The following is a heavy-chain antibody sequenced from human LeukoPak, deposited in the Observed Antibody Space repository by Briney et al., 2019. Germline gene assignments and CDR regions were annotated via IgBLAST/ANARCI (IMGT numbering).Heavy chain of an antibody. D-gene: IGHD5-18*01. CDR3: AFVGYSYDPWDY. V-gene: IGHV4-4*07. Sequence: KPSETLSLTCSVSGDSISNYYWSWIRQPAGMGLEWIGRIYISGTTNYNPSLKSRVTISMDTSKNQFSLKLSSVTAADTAVYYCAFVGYSYDPWDYWGQGTLVTVSS. CDR2: IYISGTT. CDR1: GDSISNYY. J-gene: IGHJ4*02.